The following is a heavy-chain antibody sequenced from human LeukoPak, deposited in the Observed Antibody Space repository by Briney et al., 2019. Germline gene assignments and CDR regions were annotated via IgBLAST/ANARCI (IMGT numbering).Heavy chain of an antibody. D-gene: IGHD5-12*01. V-gene: IGHV4-61*08. CDR3: ASGTVATIIDY. Sequence: SQTLSLTCTVSGGSISSGGYYWSWIRQPPGKGLEWIGYIYYSGSTNYNPSLKSRVTISVDTSKNQFSLKLSSVTAADTAVYYCASGTVATIIDYWGQGTLVTVSS. CDR1: GGSISSGGYY. CDR2: IYYSGST. J-gene: IGHJ4*02.